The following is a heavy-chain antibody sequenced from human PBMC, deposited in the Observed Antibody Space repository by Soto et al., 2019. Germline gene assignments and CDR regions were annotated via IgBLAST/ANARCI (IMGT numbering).Heavy chain of an antibody. J-gene: IGHJ5*02. CDR1: GGSISSYY. Sequence: SETLSLTCTVSGGSISSYYWSWIRQPPGKGLEWIGYIYYSGSTNYNPSLKSRVTISVDTSKNQFSLKLSSVTAADTAVYYCARVTGIAATNWFDPWGQGTLVTVPS. CDR3: ARVTGIAATNWFDP. D-gene: IGHD6-13*01. CDR2: IYYSGST. V-gene: IGHV4-59*01.